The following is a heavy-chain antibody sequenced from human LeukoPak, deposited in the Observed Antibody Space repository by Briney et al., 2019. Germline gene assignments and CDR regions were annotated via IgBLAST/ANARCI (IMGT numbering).Heavy chain of an antibody. CDR1: GYTFTGYY. J-gene: IGHJ1*01. Sequence: ASVKVSCKASGYTFTGYYMHWVRQAPGQGLEWMGWIDPNSGGTNYAQKFQGRVTMTRDTSISTAYMELSSLRSEDTAVYYCATEASRGYFQHWGQGTLVTVSS. CDR3: ATEASRGYFQH. V-gene: IGHV1-2*02. CDR2: IDPNSGGT. D-gene: IGHD3-10*01.